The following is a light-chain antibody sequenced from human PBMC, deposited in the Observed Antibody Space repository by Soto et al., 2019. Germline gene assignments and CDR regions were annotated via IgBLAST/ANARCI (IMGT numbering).Light chain of an antibody. J-gene: IGKJ5*01. CDR3: QQRYSTPT. V-gene: IGKV1-39*01. CDR2: AAS. CDR1: QSISNY. Sequence: DIQMTQSPSSLSASVGDRVTITCRASQSISNYLNWYQQKPGKAPKLLIYAASSLQTGVPSRFSGSGSRTDFTLTISSLQSEDFATYFCQQRYSTPTFGQGTRLDIK.